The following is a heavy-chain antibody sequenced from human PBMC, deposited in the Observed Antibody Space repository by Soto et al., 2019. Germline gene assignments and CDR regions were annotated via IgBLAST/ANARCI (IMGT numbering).Heavy chain of an antibody. Sequence: PGGSLRLSCAASGFSFSSYAMSWVRQAPGKGLEWVSAISGSGASTYYAESVKGRLTISRDNSKNTLYLQVNSLRAEDTAVYYCAKEQWLGRNFYGMDVWGQGTTVTVSS. D-gene: IGHD6-19*01. CDR3: AKEQWLGRNFYGMDV. V-gene: IGHV3-23*01. J-gene: IGHJ6*02. CDR2: ISGSGAST. CDR1: GFSFSSYA.